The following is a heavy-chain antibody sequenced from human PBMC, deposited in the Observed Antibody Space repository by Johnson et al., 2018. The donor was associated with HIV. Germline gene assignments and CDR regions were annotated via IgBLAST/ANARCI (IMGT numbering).Heavy chain of an antibody. CDR3: AKEQWFGELFSAFDI. Sequence: QVQLVESGGGVVPPGRSLRLSCAAPEFTFGSYGMHWVRQAPGKGLEWVAFIRYDGSNKYYADSVKGRFTISRDNSKNTLYLQMNSLRAEDTAVYYCAKEQWFGELFSAFDIWGQGTMVTVSS. J-gene: IGHJ3*02. CDR1: EFTFGSYG. D-gene: IGHD3-10*01. CDR2: IRYDGSNK. V-gene: IGHV3-30*02.